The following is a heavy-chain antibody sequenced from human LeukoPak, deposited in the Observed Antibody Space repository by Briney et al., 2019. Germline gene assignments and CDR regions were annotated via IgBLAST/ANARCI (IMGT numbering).Heavy chain of an antibody. CDR2: IKQDGSEK. CDR3: ARDIAAAGPHWFDP. V-gene: IGHV3-7*01. D-gene: IGHD6-13*01. CDR1: GFTFSRHW. J-gene: IGHJ5*02. Sequence: PGGSLRLSCAASGFTFSRHWMTWVRQAPGKGLEWVANIKQDGSEKYYVDSVKGRFTISRDNAKNSLYLQMNSLRAEDTAVYYCARDIAAAGPHWFDPWGQGTLVTVSS.